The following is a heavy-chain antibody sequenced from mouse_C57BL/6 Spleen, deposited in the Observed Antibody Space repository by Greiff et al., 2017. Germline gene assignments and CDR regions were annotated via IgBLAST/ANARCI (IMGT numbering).Heavy chain of an antibody. Sequence: VMLVESGAELVRPGTSVKVSCKASGYAFTNYLLEWVKQRPGQGLEWIGVINPGSGGTNYNEKFKGKATLTADKSSSTAYMQLSSLTSEDSAVYFCARGDYGAMDYWGQGTSVTVSS. CDR1: GYAFTNYL. D-gene: IGHD2-4*01. J-gene: IGHJ4*01. V-gene: IGHV1-54*01. CDR3: ARGDYGAMDY. CDR2: INPGSGGT.